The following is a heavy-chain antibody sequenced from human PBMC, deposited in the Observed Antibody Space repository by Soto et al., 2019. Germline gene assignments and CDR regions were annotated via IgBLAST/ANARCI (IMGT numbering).Heavy chain of an antibody. CDR1: GFPFSSYA. Sequence: EVQLLXSGGGLVQPXXSLXLSCAASGFPFSSYAMSWVRQAPGKGLDWVSSISTSAGSTHYADSVKGRFTXSRXXSKXXXXXXXXXXXXXDSAIYYXANDXIWDXCSGGGCLGDWGQGTXXT. CDR3: ANDXIWDXCSGGGCLGD. D-gene: IGHD2-15*01. J-gene: IGHJ4*02. V-gene: IGHV3-23*01. CDR2: ISTSAGST.